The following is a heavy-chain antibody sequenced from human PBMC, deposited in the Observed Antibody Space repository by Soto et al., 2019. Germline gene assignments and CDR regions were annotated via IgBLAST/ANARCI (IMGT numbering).Heavy chain of an antibody. J-gene: IGHJ4*02. V-gene: IGHV1-2*04. CDR1: GYTFTGYY. Sequence: ASVKVSCKASGYTFTGYYIYCVRQAPGQGLEWMGWINPNSGGTNYAQKFQGWVTMTGDTSISTTYMELSSLKASDSAMYYCVRLTLAHDRSGYHIFDDRGVGTLVTVLL. D-gene: IGHD3-22*01. CDR2: INPNSGGT. CDR3: VRLTLAHDRSGYHIFDD.